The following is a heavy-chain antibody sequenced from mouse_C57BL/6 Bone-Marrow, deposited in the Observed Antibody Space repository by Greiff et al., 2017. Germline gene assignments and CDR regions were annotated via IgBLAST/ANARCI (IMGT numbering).Heavy chain of an antibody. CDR3: ARGWNSMVTTKGFAY. J-gene: IGHJ3*01. Sequence: QVQLQQPGAELVMPGASVKLSCKASGYTFTSYWMPWVKQRPGQGLEWIGEIDPSDSYTNYNQKFKGKSTLTVDKSSSTAYMQLSSLTYEDSAVYDCARGWNSMVTTKGFAYWGQGTLVTVSA. CDR2: IDPSDSYT. D-gene: IGHD2-1*01. CDR1: GYTFTSYW. V-gene: IGHV1-69*01.